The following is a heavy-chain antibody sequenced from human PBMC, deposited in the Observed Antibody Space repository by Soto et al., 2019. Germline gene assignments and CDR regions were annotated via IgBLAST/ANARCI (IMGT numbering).Heavy chain of an antibody. V-gene: IGHV3-30*18. J-gene: IGHJ4*02. CDR1: DFNFDNYG. CDR3: AKGRVGWTFYTPLGF. CDR2: ITYDGSNK. D-gene: IGHD3-16*01. Sequence: PVGSLRLSCQASDFNFDNYGMHWVRQAPGKGLEWVAVITYDGSNKYYADSVKGRFTISRDNSKNTLSLHLNTLKPEDTAVYHCAKGRVGWTFYTPLGFWGQGTLVTVSS.